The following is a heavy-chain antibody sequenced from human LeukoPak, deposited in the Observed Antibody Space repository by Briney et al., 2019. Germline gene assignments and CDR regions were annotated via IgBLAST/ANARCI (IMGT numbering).Heavy chain of an antibody. J-gene: IGHJ2*01. CDR1: GYSFTSYW. D-gene: IGHD6-6*01. Sequence: GESLKISCKASGYSFTSYWIGWVRQMPGKGLEWMGIIYPDDSDTRYSPSFQGQVTISADKSITPAYLQWSSLKASDTAMYYCARPLTAYSTPSGWYFDLWGRGALVTVSS. V-gene: IGHV5-51*01. CDR3: ARPLTAYSTPSGWYFDL. CDR2: IYPDDSDT.